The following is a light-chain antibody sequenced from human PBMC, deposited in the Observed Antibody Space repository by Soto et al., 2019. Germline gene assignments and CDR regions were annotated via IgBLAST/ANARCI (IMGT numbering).Light chain of an antibody. CDR2: EAS. J-gene: IGKJ1*01. V-gene: IGKV3-20*01. CDR1: QTVRSNC. CDR3: QQYRSLPRT. Sequence: ENVLTQSPGTLYLSPGERATLSCRASQTVRSNCLTWYQQKPGQTPRLLIYEASSRFTGIPDRFTGSGSGTDFTLTINRLEPEDFAIYFCQQYRSLPRTFGQGSKEEVK.